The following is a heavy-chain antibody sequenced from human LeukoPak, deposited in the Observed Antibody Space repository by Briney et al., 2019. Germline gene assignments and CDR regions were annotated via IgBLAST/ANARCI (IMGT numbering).Heavy chain of an antibody. CDR1: GGSISSYY. V-gene: IGHV4-59*08. J-gene: IGHJ3*02. CDR2: IYYSGST. D-gene: IGHD4-23*01. CDR3: ASAVNTVAYVHDAFDI. Sequence: SSETLSLTCTVSGGSISSYYWSWIRQPPGKGLEWIGYIYYSGSTNYNPSLKSRVTISVDTSKNQFSLKLSSVTAADTAVYYCASAVNTVAYVHDAFDIWGQGTMVTVSS.